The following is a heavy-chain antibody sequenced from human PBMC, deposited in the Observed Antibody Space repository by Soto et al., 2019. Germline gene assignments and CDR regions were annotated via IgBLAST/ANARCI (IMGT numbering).Heavy chain of an antibody. J-gene: IGHJ6*02. CDR1: GYTFTSYG. CDR3: SRKLVAGYYYFGMDV. CDR2: ISAYNGNT. V-gene: IGHV1-18*04. D-gene: IGHD2-15*01. Sequence: ASVKVSCKASGYTFTSYGISWVRQAPGQGLEWMGWISAYNGNTNYAKKLQVRLTMPTETYTSKAYMELRSLRSDDTAVYYCSRKLVAGYYYFGMDVWGRGTTVTVSS.